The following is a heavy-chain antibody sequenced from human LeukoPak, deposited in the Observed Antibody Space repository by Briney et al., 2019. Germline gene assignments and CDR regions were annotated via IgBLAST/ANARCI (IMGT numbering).Heavy chain of an antibody. CDR3: ARAKSWFDP. J-gene: IGHJ5*02. CDR2: IYHSGST. CDR1: GASISSNNW. Sequence: SGTLSLTCAVSGASISSNNWWWSWVRQPPGKGLEWIGEIYHSGSTNYNPSLKSRVTMSVDKSKNQFSLKLSSVTAADTAVYYCARAKSWFDPWGQGTLVTVSS. V-gene: IGHV4-4*02.